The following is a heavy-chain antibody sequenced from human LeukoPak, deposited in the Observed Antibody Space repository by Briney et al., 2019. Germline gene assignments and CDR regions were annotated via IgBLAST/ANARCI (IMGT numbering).Heavy chain of an antibody. V-gene: IGHV4-39*07. J-gene: IGHJ5*02. CDR3: ARDKSRSGWFDP. CDR2: IYYTGST. CDR1: GGSISSSSYY. Sequence: SETLSLTCTVSGGSISSSSYYWGWIRQPPGKGLEWIGSIYYTGSTDYNPSLKSPVTISVDTSKNQFSLKLSSVTAADTAVYYCARDKSRSGWFDPWGQGTLVTVSS.